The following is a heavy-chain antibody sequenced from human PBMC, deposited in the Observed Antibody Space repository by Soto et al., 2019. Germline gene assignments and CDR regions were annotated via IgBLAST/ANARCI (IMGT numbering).Heavy chain of an antibody. J-gene: IGHJ4*02. CDR1: GFSLRDYY. V-gene: IGHV3-11*01. Sequence: GGSLRLSCAASGFSLRDYYMTWIRQAPGKGLELLSYISPGGDIIKYADPVKGRFIISRDNAKNSLYLQMNSLRAEDTAGYYCTKDPQMTDFWGQGTLVTVSS. CDR2: ISPGGDII. CDR3: TKDPQMTDF.